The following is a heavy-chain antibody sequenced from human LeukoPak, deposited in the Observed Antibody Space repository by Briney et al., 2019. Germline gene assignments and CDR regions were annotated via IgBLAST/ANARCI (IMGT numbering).Heavy chain of an antibody. J-gene: IGHJ4*02. V-gene: IGHV3-30*18. D-gene: IGHD4-17*01. CDR3: AKVRSQYDYAPFDY. Sequence: PGGSLRLSCAASGFTFSTYGMHWVRQAPGKGLEWVAVISYDGSNKYYADSVKGRFIISRDNSKNTLYLQMNSLRAEDTAVYYCAKVRSQYDYAPFDYWGQGTLVTVSS. CDR2: ISYDGSNK. CDR1: GFTFSTYG.